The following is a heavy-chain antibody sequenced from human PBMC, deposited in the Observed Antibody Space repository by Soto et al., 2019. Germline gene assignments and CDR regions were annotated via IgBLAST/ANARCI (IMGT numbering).Heavy chain of an antibody. D-gene: IGHD3-22*01. CDR2: IDPSDSYT. CDR3: ARRVAYYYDSSGYYPRQTDAFDI. V-gene: IGHV5-10-1*01. Sequence: PGESLKISCKGSGYSFTSYWISWVRQMPGKGLEWMGRIDPSDSYTNYSPSFQGHVTISADKSISTAYLQWSSLKASDTAMYYCARRVAYYYDSSGYYPRQTDAFDIWGQGTMVTVS. CDR1: GYSFTSYW. J-gene: IGHJ3*02.